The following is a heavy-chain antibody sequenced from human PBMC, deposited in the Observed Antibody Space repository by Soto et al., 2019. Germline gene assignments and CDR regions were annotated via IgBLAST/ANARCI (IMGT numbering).Heavy chain of an antibody. Sequence: SVKVSCKASGYPFTSYSISWLRQAPGQGLEWMGGIIPIFGTANYAQKFQGRVTITADESTSTAYMELSSLRSEDTAVYYCARDPHQNWDYFDYWGQGTLVTVSS. V-gene: IGHV1-69*13. CDR1: GYPFTSYS. J-gene: IGHJ4*02. CDR2: IIPIFGTA. D-gene: IGHD7-27*01. CDR3: ARDPHQNWDYFDY.